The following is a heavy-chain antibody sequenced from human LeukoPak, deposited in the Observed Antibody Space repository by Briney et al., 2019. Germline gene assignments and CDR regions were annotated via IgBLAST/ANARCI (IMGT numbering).Heavy chain of an antibody. J-gene: IGHJ6*02. V-gene: IGHV3-9*01. D-gene: IGHD6-13*01. Sequence: PGRSLRLSCAASGFTFDDYAMHWVRQAPGKGLEWVSGISWNSGSIGYADSVKGRFTISRDNAKNSLHLQMNSLRAEDTALYYCARLDRVYYGMDVWGQGTTVTVSS. CDR3: ARLDRVYYGMDV. CDR1: GFTFDDYA. CDR2: ISWNSGSI.